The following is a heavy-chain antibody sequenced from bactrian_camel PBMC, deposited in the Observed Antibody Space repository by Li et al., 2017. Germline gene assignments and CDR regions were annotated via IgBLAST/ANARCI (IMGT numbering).Heavy chain of an antibody. D-gene: IGHD2*01. CDR1: GDIYARDC. CDR2: IFDFTGVR. J-gene: IGHJ4*01. V-gene: IGHV3-2*01. Sequence: HVQLVESGGGSVQAGGSLRLSCVASGDIYARDCMGWFRQAPGKEHEGVARIFDFTGVRYYSDSVQGRFTISQDNAKNTVYLLMDSLKPEDTANYFRAYLYRCSLAAGLTNWAYYGHGTQVTVS.